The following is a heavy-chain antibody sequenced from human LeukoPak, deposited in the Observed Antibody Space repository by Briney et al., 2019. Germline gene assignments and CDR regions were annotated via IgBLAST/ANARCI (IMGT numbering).Heavy chain of an antibody. CDR1: GFTFSIYA. V-gene: IGHV3-66*01. D-gene: IGHD4-17*01. J-gene: IGHJ4*02. CDR3: ASCPEHYGVFRRNYFDY. Sequence: GGSLRLSCAASGFTFSIYAMSWVSQAPGKGREWVSVIYSGGSTYYADSVKGRFTISRDNSKHTLYLQMNSLRAEDQAVYYCASCPEHYGVFRRNYFDYWGQGTLVTVSS. CDR2: IYSGGST.